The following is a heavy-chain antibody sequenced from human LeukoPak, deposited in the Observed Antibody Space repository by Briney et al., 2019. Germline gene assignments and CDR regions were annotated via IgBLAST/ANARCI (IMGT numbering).Heavy chain of an antibody. CDR3: NTRTMVRGSGTVN. D-gene: IGHD3-10*01. J-gene: IGHJ4*02. CDR1: GGSISGSNW. CDR2: IYHSGST. Sequence: PSGTLSLTCAVSGGSISGSNWWSWVRQPPGKGLEWIGEIYHSGSTNYNPSLKSRVTISVDKSKNQFSLKLSSVTAADTAVYYCNTRTMVRGSGTVNWGQGTLVTVSS. V-gene: IGHV4-4*02.